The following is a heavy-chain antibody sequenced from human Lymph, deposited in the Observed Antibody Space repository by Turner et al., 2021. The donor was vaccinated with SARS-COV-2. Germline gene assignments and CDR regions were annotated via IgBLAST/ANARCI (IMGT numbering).Heavy chain of an antibody. CDR1: GGTFSTYV. V-gene: IGHV1-69*10. CDR2: IIPIIGIA. Sequence: HVQLVQSGAEVKKPGSSVNVSCKASGGTFSTYVISWVRQAPGQGLEWMGGIIPIIGIANYAQKFQGRVTITADKSTSTAYMELSSLRSEDTAVYHCARRHSGNYDAFDIWGQGTMVTVSS. J-gene: IGHJ3*02. D-gene: IGHD1-26*01. CDR3: ARRHSGNYDAFDI.